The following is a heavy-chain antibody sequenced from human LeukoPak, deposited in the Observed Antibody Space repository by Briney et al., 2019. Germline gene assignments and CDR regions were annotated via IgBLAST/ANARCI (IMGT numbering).Heavy chain of an antibody. V-gene: IGHV1-18*01. CDR2: ISAYNGNT. D-gene: IGHD3-10*01. CDR3: ARDGILWFGELLYFVRARDYYYGMDV. Sequence: ASVKVSCKASGYTFTSYAMNWVRQAPGQGLEWMGWISAYNGNTNYAQKLQGRVTMTTDTSTSTAYMELRSLRSDDTAVYYCARDGILWFGELLYFVRARDYYYGMDVWGQGTTVTVSS. J-gene: IGHJ6*02. CDR1: GYTFTSYA.